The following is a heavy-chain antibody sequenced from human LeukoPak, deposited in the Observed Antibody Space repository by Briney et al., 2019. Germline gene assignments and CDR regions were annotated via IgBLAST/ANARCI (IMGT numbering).Heavy chain of an antibody. J-gene: IGHJ4*02. Sequence: SETLSLTCTVSGGSISNYYWSWIRQPPGKGLEWIGYINYSGSTNYNPSLKSRVTISVDTSKNQLSLKLSSVTAADTAVYYCARGRGSFDYWGQGTLVTVSS. D-gene: IGHD3-10*01. CDR3: ARGRGSFDY. CDR2: INYSGST. V-gene: IGHV4-59*01. CDR1: GGSISNYY.